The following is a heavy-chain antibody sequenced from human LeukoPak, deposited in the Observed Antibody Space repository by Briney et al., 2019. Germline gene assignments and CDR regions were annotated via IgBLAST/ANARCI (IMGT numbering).Heavy chain of an antibody. CDR3: AKAYSSSLYGDAFHI. CDR2: SSGDGSVS. J-gene: IGHJ3*02. Sequence: GGSLRLSCAGSGFTFRFYAMTWVRQAPGKGLEWVSGSSGDGSVSKHADSVKGRFNISRDNSKNTLYLQLNGPRVEDTAIYYCAKAYSSSLYGDAFHIWGQGTMVTVSP. D-gene: IGHD6-13*01. V-gene: IGHV3-23*01. CDR1: GFTFRFYA.